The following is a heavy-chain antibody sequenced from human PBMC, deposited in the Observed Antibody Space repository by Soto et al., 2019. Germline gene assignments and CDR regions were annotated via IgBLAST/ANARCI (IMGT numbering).Heavy chain of an antibody. Sequence: GASVKVSCKASGYTFTSYGISWVRQAPGQGLEWMGWISAYNGNTNYAQKLQGRVTMTTDTSTSTAYMELRSLRSDDTAVYYCARDAVYFFDCSGFPPTDFYYYGMDVWGQGTTVTVSS. CDR3: ARDAVYFFDCSGFPPTDFYYYGMDV. CDR1: GYTFTSYG. J-gene: IGHJ6*02. CDR2: ISAYNGNT. D-gene: IGHD3-22*01. V-gene: IGHV1-18*01.